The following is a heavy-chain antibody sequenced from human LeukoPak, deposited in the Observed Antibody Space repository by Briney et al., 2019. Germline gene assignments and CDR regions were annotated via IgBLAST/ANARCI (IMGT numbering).Heavy chain of an antibody. D-gene: IGHD3-16*01. CDR3: ARGGHGPYDY. CDR2: IYYSGST. Sequence: PSETLSLTCTVSGGSISSYYWSWIRQPPGKGLEWIGYIYYSGSTNNNPSLKSRVTISVDTSKNQFSLKLSSVTAADTAVYYCARGGHGPYDYWGQGTLVTVYS. CDR1: GGSISSYY. V-gene: IGHV4-59*01. J-gene: IGHJ4*02.